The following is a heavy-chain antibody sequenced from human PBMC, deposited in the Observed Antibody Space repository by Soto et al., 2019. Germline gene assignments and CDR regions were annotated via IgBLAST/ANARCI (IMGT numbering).Heavy chain of an antibody. CDR3: ARVSGSYAPFDP. Sequence: GASVKVSCKASGGTFISYAISWVRQAPGQGLEWMGGIIPIFGTANYAQKFQGRVTITADESTSTAYMELSSLRSEDTAVYYCARVSGSYAPFDPWGQGTLVTVSS. D-gene: IGHD1-26*01. V-gene: IGHV1-69*13. J-gene: IGHJ5*02. CDR2: IIPIFGTA. CDR1: GGTFISYA.